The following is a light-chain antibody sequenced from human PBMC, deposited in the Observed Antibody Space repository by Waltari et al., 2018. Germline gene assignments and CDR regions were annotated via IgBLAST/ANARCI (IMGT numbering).Light chain of an antibody. CDR2: AAS. J-gene: IGKJ3*01. CDR3: QQSYSSPAT. V-gene: IGKV1-39*01. Sequence: DIQMTQSPSSLSASVGDRLTISCRASQDISKSLNWFQQRPGKAPKPLITAASTLQSGVPSRFSGSGSGTDFTLTITNLQPEDFAIYYCQQSYSSPATFGPGTKVDIK. CDR1: QDISKS.